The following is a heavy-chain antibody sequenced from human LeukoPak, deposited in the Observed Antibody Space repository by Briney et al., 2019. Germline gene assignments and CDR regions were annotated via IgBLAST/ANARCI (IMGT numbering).Heavy chain of an antibody. CDR2: IYPADSDT. Sequence: GESLKISCQGSGYSFTSYWIGWVRQMPGKGLEWMGIIYPADSDTRYSPSFQGQVTISADKSISTAYLQWSSLKASDTAMYYCARHYTGYSSGWYRPYYFDYWGQGTLVTVSS. CDR3: ARHYTGYSSGWYRPYYFDY. J-gene: IGHJ4*02. CDR1: GYSFTSYW. D-gene: IGHD6-19*01. V-gene: IGHV5-51*01.